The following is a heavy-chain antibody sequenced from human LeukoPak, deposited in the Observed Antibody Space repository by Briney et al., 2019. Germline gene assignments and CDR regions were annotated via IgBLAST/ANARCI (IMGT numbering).Heavy chain of an antibody. CDR3: ARDPREWELLRQAAFDI. CDR2: IIPIFGTA. CDR1: GGTFSSYA. D-gene: IGHD1-26*01. V-gene: IGHV1-69*01. J-gene: IGHJ3*02. Sequence: SVKVSCKASGGTFSSYAISWVRQAPGQGLEWMGGIIPIFGTANYAQKFQGRVTITADESTSTAYMELSSLRSEDTAVYYCARDPREWELLRQAAFDIWGQGTMVTVSS.